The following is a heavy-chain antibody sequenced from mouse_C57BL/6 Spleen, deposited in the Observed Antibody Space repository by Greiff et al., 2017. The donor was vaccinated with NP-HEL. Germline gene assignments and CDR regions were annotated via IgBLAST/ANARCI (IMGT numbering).Heavy chain of an antibody. CDR3: ARCGYYYGSSYGWYFDV. V-gene: IGHV1-55*01. Sequence: QVQLQQPGAELVKPGASVKMSCKASGYTFTSYWITWVKQRPGQGLEWIGDIYPGSGSTNYNEKFKSKATLTVDTSSSTAYMQLSSLTSEDSAVYYCARCGYYYGSSYGWYFDVWGTGTTVTVSS. CDR1: GYTFTSYW. D-gene: IGHD1-1*01. CDR2: IYPGSGST. J-gene: IGHJ1*03.